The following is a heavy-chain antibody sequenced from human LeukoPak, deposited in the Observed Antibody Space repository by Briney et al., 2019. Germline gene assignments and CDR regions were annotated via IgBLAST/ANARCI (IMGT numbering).Heavy chain of an antibody. CDR2: IKQDGSEK. CDR1: GFSFSSYW. CDR3: AKLPSYESHFDY. V-gene: IGHV3-7*01. D-gene: IGHD3-22*01. J-gene: IGHJ4*02. Sequence: GGSLRLSCAASGFSFSSYWMSWVRQAPGKGLEWVANIKQDGSEKYYVDSVRGRFTISRDNAKNSLNLQMNSLRAEDPALYYCAKLPSYESHFDYWGQGTLVPVSS.